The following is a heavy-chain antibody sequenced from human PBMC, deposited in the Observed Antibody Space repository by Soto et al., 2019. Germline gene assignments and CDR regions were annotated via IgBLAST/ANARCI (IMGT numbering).Heavy chain of an antibody. Sequence: GGSLRLSCAASGFTFSSYGMDWVRQAPGRGLEWVAVISYDGSNKYYADSVKGRFIISRDNSKNTLYLQMNSLRAEDTAVYYCAKDQGGGYRYGHFEYWGQGTLVTVSS. J-gene: IGHJ4*02. CDR3: AKDQGGGYRYGHFEY. D-gene: IGHD5-18*01. CDR1: GFTFSSYG. V-gene: IGHV3-30*18. CDR2: ISYDGSNK.